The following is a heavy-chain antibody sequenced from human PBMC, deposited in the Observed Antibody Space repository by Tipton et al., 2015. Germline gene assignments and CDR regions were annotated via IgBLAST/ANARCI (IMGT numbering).Heavy chain of an antibody. CDR1: GFTFSSYA. CDR3: AKVRHRQLPYYFDY. J-gene: IGHJ4*02. V-gene: IGHV3-23*01. CDR2: ISGSGGST. D-gene: IGHD5-18*01. Sequence: SLRLSCAASGFTFSSYAMSWVRQAPGKGLDWVSGISGSGGSTYYADSVKGRFTISRDNSKNTLYLQMNSLRAEDTAVYYCAKVRHRQLPYYFDYWGQGTLVTVSS.